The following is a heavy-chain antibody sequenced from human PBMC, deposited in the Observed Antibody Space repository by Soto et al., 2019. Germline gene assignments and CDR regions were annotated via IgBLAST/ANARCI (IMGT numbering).Heavy chain of an antibody. CDR1: GFTFSSYA. D-gene: IGHD3-10*01. J-gene: IGHJ4*02. V-gene: IGHV3-30-3*01. CDR3: ARDSVDLLLWFGESFN. Sequence: GGSLRLSCAASGFTFSSYAMHWVRQAPGKGLEWVAVISYDGSNKYYADSVKGRFTISRDNSKNTLYLQMNSLRAEDTAVYYCARDSVDLLLWFGESFNWGQGTLVTVSS. CDR2: ISYDGSNK.